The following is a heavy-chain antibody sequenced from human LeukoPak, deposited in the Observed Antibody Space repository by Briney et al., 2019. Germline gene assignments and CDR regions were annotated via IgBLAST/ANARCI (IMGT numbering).Heavy chain of an antibody. CDR1: GDSVSSNSAA. V-gene: IGHV6-1*01. CDR2: TYYRSKWSKWCN. J-gene: IGHJ5*02. D-gene: IGHD6-19*01. Sequence: SQTLSLTCAISGDSVSSNSAAWNWIRQSPSRGLEWLGRTYYRSKWSKWCNDYAVSVKGRVTINLDTSKNQFSLQLNSVTPEDTAVYYCARDSGSGWSSWFDPWGQGTLVTVSS. CDR3: ARDSGSGWSSWFDP.